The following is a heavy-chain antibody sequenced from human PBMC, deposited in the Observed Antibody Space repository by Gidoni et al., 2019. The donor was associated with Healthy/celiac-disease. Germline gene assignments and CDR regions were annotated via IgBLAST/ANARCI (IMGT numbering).Heavy chain of an antibody. V-gene: IGHV3-21*01. CDR2: ISSSSSYI. J-gene: IGHJ4*02. CDR3: ASQRYNCIDY. CDR1: GFTFSSYS. Sequence: VQRVESGGGLVKPGGSLRLTCAASGFTFSSYSMNWVRQAPGKGLEWITSISSSSSYIYYADSVQGRFTIARDNAKTSLYLQMNSLRAEDTDVYYCASQRYNCIDYWGQGTLVTVSS. D-gene: IGHD1-20*01.